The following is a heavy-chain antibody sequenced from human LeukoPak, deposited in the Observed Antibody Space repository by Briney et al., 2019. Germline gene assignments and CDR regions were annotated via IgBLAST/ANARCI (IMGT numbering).Heavy chain of an antibody. CDR1: GLSFSSLW. V-gene: IGHV3-7*01. CDR2: IHQDGSEK. J-gene: IGHJ4*02. Sequence: GGSLRLSCVASGLSFSSLWMSWVRQAPGKGLEWVANIHQDGSEKYYVDSVKGRFTISRDNAKNSLYLQMNSLRAEDTAVYYCARIRNWNDYFVWGQGTLVTVSS. D-gene: IGHD1-1*01. CDR3: ARIRNWNDYFV.